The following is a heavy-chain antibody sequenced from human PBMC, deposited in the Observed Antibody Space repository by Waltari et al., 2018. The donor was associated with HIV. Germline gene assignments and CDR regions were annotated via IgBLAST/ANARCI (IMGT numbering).Heavy chain of an antibody. CDR1: GFTFSRYW. CDR2: INSDGSST. CDR3: ARGGTGYYYGMDV. J-gene: IGHJ6*02. Sequence: VPLVESGGGLVQPGGSLSLSCAASGFTFSRYWMHWVRPAPGKGLGWVSSINSDGSSTSYADSVKGRFTISRDNAKNTLYLQMNSLRAEDTAVYYCARGGTGYYYGMDVWGQGTTVTVSS. D-gene: IGHD3-16*01. V-gene: IGHV3-74*01.